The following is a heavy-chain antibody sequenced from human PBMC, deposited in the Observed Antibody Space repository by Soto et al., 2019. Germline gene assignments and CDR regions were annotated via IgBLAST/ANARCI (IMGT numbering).Heavy chain of an antibody. Sequence: QVQLVESGGGVVQPGRSLRLSCAASGFTFSSYGMHWVRQAPGKGLEWVAVISYDGSNKYYADSVKGRFTISRDNSKNTRYLQMNSLRAEDTAVYYCAKSMTTVTTSIWGQGTMVTVSS. CDR2: ISYDGSNK. CDR3: AKSMTTVTTSI. D-gene: IGHD4-17*01. J-gene: IGHJ3*02. CDR1: GFTFSSYG. V-gene: IGHV3-30*18.